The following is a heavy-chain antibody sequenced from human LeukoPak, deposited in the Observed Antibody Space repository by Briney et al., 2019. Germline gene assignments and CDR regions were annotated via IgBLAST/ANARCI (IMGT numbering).Heavy chain of an antibody. Sequence: GGSLRLSCVASGVTFSSYAMSWVRQAPGKGLEWVSAISGSGGSTYYADSVKGRFTISRDNSKNTLYLQMNSLRAEDTAVYYCAKDQRGLGTGDAFDIWGQGTMVTVSS. CDR3: AKDQRGLGTGDAFDI. D-gene: IGHD6-25*01. J-gene: IGHJ3*02. CDR2: ISGSGGST. CDR1: GVTFSSYA. V-gene: IGHV3-23*01.